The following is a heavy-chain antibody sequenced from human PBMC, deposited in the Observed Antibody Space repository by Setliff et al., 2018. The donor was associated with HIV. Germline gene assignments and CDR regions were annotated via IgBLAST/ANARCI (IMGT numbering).Heavy chain of an antibody. CDR1: GFTFTNAW. J-gene: IGHJ4*02. CDR3: ARDSSSWYEFYFDC. CDR2: IKSKTDGATE. D-gene: IGHD6-13*01. Sequence: ETLSLTCTLSGFTFTNAWMSWVRQAPGKGLEWVGRIKSKTDGATEDYAAPVKGRFTISRDNAKNSLYLQMNSLRAEDTAVYYCARDSSSWYEFYFDCWGQGTLVTVSS. V-gene: IGHV3-15*01.